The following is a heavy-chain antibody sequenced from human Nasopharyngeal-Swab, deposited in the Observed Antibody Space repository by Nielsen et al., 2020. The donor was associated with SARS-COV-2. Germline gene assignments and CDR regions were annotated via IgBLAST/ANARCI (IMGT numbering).Heavy chain of an antibody. D-gene: IGHD3-3*01. CDR3: ARGATILGGHASRMDV. CDR1: GFTFSSYS. J-gene: IGHJ6*02. V-gene: IGHV3-48*02. Sequence: LSLTCAASGFTFSSYSMNWVRQAPGKGLEWVSYISSSSSTIYYADSVKGRFTISRDNAKNSLYLQMNSLRDEDTAVYYCARGATILGGHASRMDVWGQGTTVTVSS. CDR2: ISSSSSTI.